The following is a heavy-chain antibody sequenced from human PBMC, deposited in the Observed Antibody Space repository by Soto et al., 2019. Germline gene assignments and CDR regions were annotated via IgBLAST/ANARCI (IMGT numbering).Heavy chain of an antibody. CDR1: GFPFPRYP. J-gene: IGHJ5*02. CDR3: AKPYSLTWNNCFAP. V-gene: IGHV3-23*01. Sequence: EVQLLESGGGGLQPGGPLGLSWTAPGFPFPRYPLSGFPQAPGTGMEWVSAVSGSGGSTYNADSVKGRFTSSRDNSKNTLYLQMNSLRGEDTAVYYCAKPYSLTWNNCFAPWGQGTLVTVSS. D-gene: IGHD6-13*01. CDR2: VSGSGGST.